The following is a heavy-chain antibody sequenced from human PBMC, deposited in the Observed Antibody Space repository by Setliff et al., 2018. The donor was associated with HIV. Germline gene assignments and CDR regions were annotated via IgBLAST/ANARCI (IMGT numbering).Heavy chain of an antibody. Sequence: SETLSLTCTVSGGSINNYYWGWIRQPPGKGLEWVGFIDYTGRTSYNPSLKSRVTISAATSKSQFSLKLNSLTTADTAVYYCARYRSGDSDISLDQWGHGALVTVS. D-gene: IGHD3-10*01. CDR1: GGSINNYY. J-gene: IGHJ4*01. CDR2: IDYTGRT. V-gene: IGHV4-59*01. CDR3: ARYRSGDSDISLDQ.